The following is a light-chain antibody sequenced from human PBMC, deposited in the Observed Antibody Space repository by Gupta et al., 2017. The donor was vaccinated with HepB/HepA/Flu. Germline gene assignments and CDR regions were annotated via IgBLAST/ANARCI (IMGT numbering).Light chain of an antibody. CDR1: QDISKS. V-gene: IGKV1-33*01. CDR2: ASS. J-gene: IGKJ4*01. Sequence: DVQITQSPSSLSASVGDRVTITCQASQDISKSLNWYQQKPGKAPKFLIYASSKLVTGVPSRFIGRGSGTDFTLTISSLQPEDIATYFCQQYDLMMTFGGGTKV. CDR3: QQYDLMMT.